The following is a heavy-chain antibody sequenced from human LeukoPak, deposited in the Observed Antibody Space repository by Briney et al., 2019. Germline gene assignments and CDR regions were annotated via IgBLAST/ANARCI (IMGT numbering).Heavy chain of an antibody. CDR1: GFTFSSYS. V-gene: IGHV3-21*01. D-gene: IGHD1-26*01. CDR3: ARDLSKVGARHFDY. CDR2: ISSSSSYI. Sequence: PGGSLRLSCAASGFTFSSYSMNWVRQAPGKGLEWVSSISSSSSYIYYADSVKGRFTISRDNAKNLLYLQMNSLRAEDTAVYYCARDLSKVGARHFDYWGQGTLVTVSS. J-gene: IGHJ4*02.